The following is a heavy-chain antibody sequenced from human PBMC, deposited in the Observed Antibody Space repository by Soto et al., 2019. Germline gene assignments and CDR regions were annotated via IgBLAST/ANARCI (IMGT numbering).Heavy chain of an antibody. CDR1: RGTFSSYA. D-gene: IGHD6-19*01. CDR3: ARHPYSGWSQLGRWYFDY. J-gene: IGHJ4*02. CDR2: IIPIFGTA. V-gene: IGHV1-69*01. Sequence: QVQLVQSGAEVKKPGSSVKVSCKASRGTFSSYAISWVRQAPGQGLEWMGGIIPIFGTANYAQKFQGRVTITADESTSTAYMELSSLRSEDTAVYYCARHPYSGWSQLGRWYFDYWGQGTLVTVSS.